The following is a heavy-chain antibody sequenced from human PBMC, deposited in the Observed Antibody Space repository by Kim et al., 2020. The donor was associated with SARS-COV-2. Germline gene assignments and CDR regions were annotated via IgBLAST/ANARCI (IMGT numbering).Heavy chain of an antibody. CDR1: GFTFSSYA. CDR2: ISYDGSNK. Sequence: GGSLRLSCAASGFTFSSYAMHWVRQAPGKGLEWVAVISYDGSNKYYADSVKGRFTISRDNSKNTLYLQMNSLRAEDTAVYYCARGRNGSYSPWFDPWGQGTLVTVSS. J-gene: IGHJ5*02. V-gene: IGHV3-30*04. D-gene: IGHD3-22*01. CDR3: ARGRNGSYSPWFDP.